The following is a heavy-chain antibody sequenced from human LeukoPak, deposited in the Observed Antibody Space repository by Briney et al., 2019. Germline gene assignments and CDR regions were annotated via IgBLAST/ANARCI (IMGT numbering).Heavy chain of an antibody. CDR1: EFTFTDYN. Sequence: PGGSLRLSCAASEFTFTDYNMNRVRQAPGKGLEWVSSISSSSSYIYYADSVKGRSTISRDNAKNSLYLQMNSLRAEDTAIYYWARVGSYFDYWGQRTLVTVSS. CDR3: ARVGSYFDY. CDR2: ISSSSSYI. V-gene: IGHV3-21*01. J-gene: IGHJ4*02. D-gene: IGHD3-10*01.